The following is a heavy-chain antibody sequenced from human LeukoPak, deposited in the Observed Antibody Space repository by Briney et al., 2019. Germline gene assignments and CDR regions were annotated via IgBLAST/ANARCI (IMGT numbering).Heavy chain of an antibody. CDR1: GYTFTGYY. V-gene: IGHV1-2*02. Sequence: ASVKVSCKASGYTFTGYYMHWVRQAPGQGLEWMGWINPNSGGTNYAQKFQGRVTMTRDTSISTAYMELSRLRSDDTAVYYCARGGNSNRNYYYYMDVWGKGTTVTVTS. CDR3: ARGGNSNRNYYYYMDV. CDR2: INPNSGGT. J-gene: IGHJ6*03. D-gene: IGHD4-11*01.